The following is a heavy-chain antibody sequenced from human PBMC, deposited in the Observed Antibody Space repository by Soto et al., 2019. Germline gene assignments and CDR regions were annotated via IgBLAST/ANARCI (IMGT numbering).Heavy chain of an antibody. CDR2: INHSGST. D-gene: IGHD3-16*02. Sequence: SETLSLTCAVYGGSFSGYYWSWIRQPPGKGLEWIGEINHSGSTNYNPSLKSRVTISVDTSKNQFSLKLSSVTAADTAVYYCARCPHDYIWGSYRRPYYFDYWGQGTLVTVSS. CDR3: ARCPHDYIWGSYRRPYYFDY. CDR1: GGSFSGYY. V-gene: IGHV4-34*01. J-gene: IGHJ4*02.